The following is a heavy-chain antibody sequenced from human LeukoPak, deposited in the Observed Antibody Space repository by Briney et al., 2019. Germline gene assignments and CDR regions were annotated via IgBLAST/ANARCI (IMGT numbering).Heavy chain of an antibody. CDR3: ARDKGSGFYYDTLDI. D-gene: IGHD3-22*01. Sequence: GGSLRLSCAASSFTFSTYGMHWVRQTPGKGLEWVAVISHDGNNKYYADSVKGRFTISRDNSKSTLYLQMNSLRPEDTALYFCARDKGSGFYYDTLDIWGQGTMVSVSS. CDR1: SFTFSTYG. V-gene: IGHV3-30*03. CDR2: ISHDGNNK. J-gene: IGHJ3*02.